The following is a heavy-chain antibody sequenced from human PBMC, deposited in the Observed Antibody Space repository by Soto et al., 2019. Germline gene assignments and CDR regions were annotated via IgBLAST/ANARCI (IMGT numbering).Heavy chain of an antibody. CDR2: IWYDGSNK. J-gene: IGHJ6*02. V-gene: IGHV3-33*01. D-gene: IGHD3-22*01. CDR1: GFTFSSYG. Sequence: QVQLVESGGGVVQPGRSLRLSCAASGFTFSSYGMHWVRQAPGKGLEWVAVIWYDGSNKYYADSVKGRFTISRDNSKNTLYLQMNSLRAEDTAVYYCARDRGYYYDSSGYXYXYYYYGMDVWGQGTTVTVSS. CDR3: ARDRGYYYDSSGYXYXYYYYGMDV.